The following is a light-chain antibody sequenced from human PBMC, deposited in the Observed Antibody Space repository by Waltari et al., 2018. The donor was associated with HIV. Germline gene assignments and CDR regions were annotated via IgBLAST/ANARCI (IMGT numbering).Light chain of an antibody. V-gene: IGKV1-33*01. CDR3: QQYDNLLT. Sequence: DIQMTQSPSSLSASVGDRVTITCQASQDISSYLHWYQQKPGKAPTLLIYDASNLETGVPSRFSGSGSGTDFTFTISSLQPEDIATYYCQQYDNLLTFGGGTKVEIK. CDR2: DAS. J-gene: IGKJ4*01. CDR1: QDISSY.